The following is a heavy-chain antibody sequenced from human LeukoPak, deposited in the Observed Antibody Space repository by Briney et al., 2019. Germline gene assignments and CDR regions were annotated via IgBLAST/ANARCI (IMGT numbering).Heavy chain of an antibody. CDR2: IYHSGST. Sequence: SETLSLTCTVSGGSISSYYWSWIRQPPGKGLEWIGYIYHSGSTNYNPSLKSRVTISVDTSKNQFSLKLSSVTAADTAVYYCARDLLVAAADWFDPWGQGTLVTVSS. D-gene: IGHD6-13*01. J-gene: IGHJ5*02. CDR3: ARDLLVAAADWFDP. CDR1: GGSISSYY. V-gene: IGHV4-59*12.